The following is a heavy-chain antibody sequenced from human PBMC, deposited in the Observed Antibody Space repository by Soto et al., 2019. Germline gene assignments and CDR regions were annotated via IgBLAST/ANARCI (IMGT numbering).Heavy chain of an antibody. Sequence: ASVKVSCKASGYTFTGYYMHWVRQAPGQGLEWMGWINPNSGGTNYAQKFQGRVTMTRDTSISTAYMELSRLRSDDTAVYYCARVKFGDGYNFPYFDYWGQGTLVTVS. CDR2: INPNSGGT. V-gene: IGHV1-2*02. CDR1: GYTFTGYY. CDR3: ARVKFGDGYNFPYFDY. J-gene: IGHJ4*02. D-gene: IGHD5-12*01.